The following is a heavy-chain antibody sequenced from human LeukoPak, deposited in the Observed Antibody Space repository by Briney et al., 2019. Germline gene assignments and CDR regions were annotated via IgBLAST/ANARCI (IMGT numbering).Heavy chain of an antibody. Sequence: ASVKVSCKASGYTFTSYYMHWARQAPGQGLEWMGIINPSGGSTSYAQKFQGRVTMTRDMSTSTVYMELSSLRSEDTAVYYCARDPGIAAAYYYYYYMDVWGKGTTVTVSS. D-gene: IGHD6-13*01. V-gene: IGHV1-46*01. CDR2: INPSGGST. J-gene: IGHJ6*03. CDR1: GYTFTSYY. CDR3: ARDPGIAAAYYYYYYMDV.